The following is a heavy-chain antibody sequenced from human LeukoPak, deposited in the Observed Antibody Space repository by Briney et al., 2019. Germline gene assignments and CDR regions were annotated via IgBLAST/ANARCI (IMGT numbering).Heavy chain of an antibody. J-gene: IGHJ4*02. CDR1: GYTFTSYG. D-gene: IGHD3-22*01. Sequence: ASVKVSCKASGYTFTSYGISWVRQAPGQGLEWMGWISAYNGNTNYAQKLQGRVTMTTDTSTSTAYMELRSLRSDDTAVYYCARDLFLYFFYSSGKASFFDYWGQGTLVTVSS. CDR2: ISAYNGNT. CDR3: ARDLFLYFFYSSGKASFFDY. V-gene: IGHV1-18*01.